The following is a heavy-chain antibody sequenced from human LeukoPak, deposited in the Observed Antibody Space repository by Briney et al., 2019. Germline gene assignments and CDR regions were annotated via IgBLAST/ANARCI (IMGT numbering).Heavy chain of an antibody. CDR3: TSSESSGDWYFDL. Sequence: GGSLRLSCAASGFTFSGSAIHWVRQASGKGLEWVGRIRSKANSYATAYAASAKGRFTISRDDSKNTAYLQMNSLKTEDTAVYYCTSSESSGDWYFDLWGRGTLVTVSS. CDR1: GFTFSGSA. J-gene: IGHJ2*01. V-gene: IGHV3-73*01. CDR2: IRSKANSYAT. D-gene: IGHD6-19*01.